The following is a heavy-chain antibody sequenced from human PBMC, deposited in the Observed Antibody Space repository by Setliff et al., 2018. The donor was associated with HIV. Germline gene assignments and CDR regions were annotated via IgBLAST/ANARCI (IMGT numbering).Heavy chain of an antibody. V-gene: IGHV4-39*07. J-gene: IGHJ4*02. CDR2: INHSGST. CDR3: ARGTPYYYDSSGGLDY. CDR1: GGLISSHIYQ. D-gene: IGHD3-22*01. Sequence: SETLSLTCTVSGGLISSHIYQWGWIRQPPGKGLEWIGEINHSGSTNYNPSLKSRVTISVDTSKNQFSLKLSSVTAADTAVYYCARGTPYYYDSSGGLDYWGQGTLVTVSS.